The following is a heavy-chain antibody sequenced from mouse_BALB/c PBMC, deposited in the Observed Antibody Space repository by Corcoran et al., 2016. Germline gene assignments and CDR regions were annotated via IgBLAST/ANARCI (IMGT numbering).Heavy chain of an antibody. CDR1: GFSLSTSGMG. CDR2: IYWDDDK. V-gene: IGHV8-12*01. D-gene: IGHD3-2*01. CDR3: ARQTARASYAMDY. Sequence: QVTLKESGPGILQPSQTLSLTCSFSGFSLSTSGMGVSWIRQPSGKGLEWLAHIYWDDDKRYNPSLKSRLTISKDTSRNQVFLKITSVDTADTATYYCARQTARASYAMDYWGQGTSVTVSS. J-gene: IGHJ4*01.